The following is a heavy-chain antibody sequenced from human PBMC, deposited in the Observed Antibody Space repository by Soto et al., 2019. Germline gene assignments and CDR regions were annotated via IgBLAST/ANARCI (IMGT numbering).Heavy chain of an antibody. CDR1: GYTLTELS. CDR3: ATGGLWFVRADYYYGMDV. V-gene: IGHV1-24*01. J-gene: IGHJ6*02. Sequence: ASVKVSCKVSGYTLTELSMHWVRQAPGKGLEWMGGFDPEDGETIYAQKFQGRVTMTEDTSTDTAYMELSSLRSEDTAVYYCATGGLWFVRADYYYGMDVWGQGTTVTVSS. CDR2: FDPEDGET. D-gene: IGHD3-10*01.